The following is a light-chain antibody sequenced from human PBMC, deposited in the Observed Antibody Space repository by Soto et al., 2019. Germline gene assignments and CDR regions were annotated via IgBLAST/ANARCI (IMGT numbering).Light chain of an antibody. J-gene: IGLJ3*02. Sequence: QSALTQPASVSGSPGQSITIPCTGTSSDAGSYNLVSWYQHHPGKAPKLMIYEGSKRPSGVSNRFSGSKSGNTASLTISGLQAEDEADYYCCSYAGSSTWVFGGGTKLTVL. CDR2: EGS. CDR1: SSDAGSYNL. V-gene: IGLV2-23*01. CDR3: CSYAGSSTWV.